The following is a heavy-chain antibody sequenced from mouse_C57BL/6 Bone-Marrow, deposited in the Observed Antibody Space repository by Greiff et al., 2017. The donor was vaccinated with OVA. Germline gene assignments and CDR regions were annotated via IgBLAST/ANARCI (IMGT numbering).Heavy chain of an antibody. V-gene: IGHV1-56*01. J-gene: IGHJ3*01. CDR2: IFPGSGST. D-gene: IGHD1-1*02. CDR1: GYTFPSHW. Sequence: VQLQQSGPELVRPGASVKLSCKAPGYTFPSHWMPWVRQRPGQGLEWIGEIFPGSGSTYYHDTFKGQSTLTEDTSSRKAYMQRSSLTAEDYAVYLCERSGYGVFDYWGQGTLVTVSA. CDR3: ERSGYGVFDY.